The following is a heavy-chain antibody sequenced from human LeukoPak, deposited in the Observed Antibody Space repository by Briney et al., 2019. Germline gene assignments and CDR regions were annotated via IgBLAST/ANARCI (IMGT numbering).Heavy chain of an antibody. J-gene: IGHJ4*02. CDR1: GFTFSDYN. CDR2: VTSGTTYI. CDR3: DY. V-gene: IGHV3-21*01. Sequence: GGSLRLSCAASGFTFSDYNMNWVRQSPEKGLEWVSSVTSGTTYIYYADSVRGRFTLSRDNAKNSLYLQMNSLRAEDTAVYYFDYWGQGTLVTVSS.